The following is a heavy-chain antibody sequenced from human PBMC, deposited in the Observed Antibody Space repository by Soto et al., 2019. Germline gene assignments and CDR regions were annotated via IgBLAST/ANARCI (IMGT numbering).Heavy chain of an antibody. Sequence: GESLKISCKGSGYSFAGYWITWVRQKPGKGLEWMGRIDPSDSQTYYSPSFRGHVTISATRSITTVFLQWSSLRASDTAMYYCARQIYDSDTGPNFQYYFDSWGQGTPVTVSS. J-gene: IGHJ4*02. CDR2: IDPSDSQT. CDR3: ARQIYDSDTGPNFQYYFDS. CDR1: GYSFAGYW. D-gene: IGHD3-22*01. V-gene: IGHV5-10-1*01.